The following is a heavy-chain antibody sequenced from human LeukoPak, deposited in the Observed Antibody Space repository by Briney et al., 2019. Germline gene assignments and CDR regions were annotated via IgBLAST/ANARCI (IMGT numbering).Heavy chain of an antibody. V-gene: IGHV3-7*01. Sequence: GGSLRLSCVASGFTFSTYWMTWVRQAPGKGLEWVANMKGDGSEKHYVDSVKGRFTISRDNAKSSLYLQMNSLRAEDSAVYYCAREAAWGNWYFDLWGRGTLVTVSS. CDR1: GFTFSTYW. D-gene: IGHD3-16*01. CDR2: MKGDGSEK. CDR3: AREAAWGNWYFDL. J-gene: IGHJ2*01.